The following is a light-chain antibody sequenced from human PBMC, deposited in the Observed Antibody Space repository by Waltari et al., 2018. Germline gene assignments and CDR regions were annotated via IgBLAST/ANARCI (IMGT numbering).Light chain of an antibody. CDR2: AAS. V-gene: IGKV1-39*01. CDR3: QQSYSTPCT. J-gene: IGKJ2*02. Sequence: DIQMTQSPSSLSASVGDRVTITCRASQSISSYLNWYQQKPGKAPKLLIYAASSLQSGVPSSFSGSRSGTDFTLTSSSLQPEDDATYYCQQSYSTPCTFGQGTKLEIK. CDR1: QSISSY.